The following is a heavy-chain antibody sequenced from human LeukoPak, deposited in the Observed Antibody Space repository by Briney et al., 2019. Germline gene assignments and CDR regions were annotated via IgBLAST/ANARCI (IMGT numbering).Heavy chain of an antibody. J-gene: IGHJ4*02. CDR3: ARGHFFDY. CDR2: IHSPTGDI. CDR1: GFTFSSYS. Sequence: PGGSLRLSCAASGFTFSSYSMNWVRQAPGKGLEWVSSIHSPTGDIYYADSVKGRFSISRDNANESLFLEMNSLRVDDTALYYCARGHFFDYWGQGVPVTVSS. V-gene: IGHV3-21*01.